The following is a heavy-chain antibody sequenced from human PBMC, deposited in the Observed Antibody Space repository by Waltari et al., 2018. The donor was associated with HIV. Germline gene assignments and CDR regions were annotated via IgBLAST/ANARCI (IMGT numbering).Heavy chain of an antibody. CDR1: GFTFSRYD. CDR2: VWFDGSNE. J-gene: IGHJ6*02. D-gene: IGHD3-3*01. V-gene: IGHV3-33*01. CDR3: TRDLVEMASTYYSYYGMDV. Sequence: QVHLVESGGGVVQPGRSLRLSCEASGFTFSRYDIHWVRQAPGKGVGSFSFVWFDGSNEYYADYVRGRFTITRDSSKNTVYLQMNSLRAEDTAVYYCTRDLVEMASTYYSYYGMDVWGQGTTVTVSS.